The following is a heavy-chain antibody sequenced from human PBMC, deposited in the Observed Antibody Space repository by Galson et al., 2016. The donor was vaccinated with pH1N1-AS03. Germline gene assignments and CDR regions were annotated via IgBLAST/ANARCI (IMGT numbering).Heavy chain of an antibody. CDR1: GFSLRTSGMR. V-gene: IGHV2-70*04. CDR3: ARSVLHMATVQEVVLQRGACDV. Sequence: PALVKPTQTLTLTCTFSGFSLRTSGMRVSWFRQPPGRALEWLARIDWDDDKFYSPSLKTRLTISKDTSKNQVVLKMTNMDPVDTSTEFCARSVLHMATVQEVVLQRGACDVWGQGTRVVVSS. D-gene: IGHD3-10*01. J-gene: IGHJ3*01. CDR2: IDWDDDK.